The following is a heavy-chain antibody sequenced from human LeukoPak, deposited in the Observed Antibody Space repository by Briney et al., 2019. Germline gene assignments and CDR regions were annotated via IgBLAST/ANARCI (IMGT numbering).Heavy chain of an antibody. CDR2: ISYDGSNK. D-gene: IGHD5-18*01. CDR1: GFTFSSYA. Sequence: GGSLRLSCAASGFTFSSYAMHWVRQAPGKGLEWVAVISYDGSNKYYADSVKGRFTISRDNSKNTLYLQMNSLRAEDTAVYYCARSPRRGYSYRFDYWGQGTLVTASS. CDR3: ARSPRRGYSYRFDY. V-gene: IGHV3-30-3*01. J-gene: IGHJ4*02.